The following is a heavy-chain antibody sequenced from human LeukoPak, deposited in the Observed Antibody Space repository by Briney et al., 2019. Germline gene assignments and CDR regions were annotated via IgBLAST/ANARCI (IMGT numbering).Heavy chain of an antibody. CDR3: ARVRWFGEFYDAFDI. CDR2: IYYSGST. D-gene: IGHD3-10*01. J-gene: IGHJ3*02. Sequence: SETLSLTCTVSGGSISSYYWSWIRQPPGKGLEWIGYIYYSGSTNYNPSLKGRVTISVDTSKNQFSLKLSSVTAADTAVYYCARVRWFGEFYDAFDIWGQGTMVTVSS. V-gene: IGHV4-59*01. CDR1: GGSISSYY.